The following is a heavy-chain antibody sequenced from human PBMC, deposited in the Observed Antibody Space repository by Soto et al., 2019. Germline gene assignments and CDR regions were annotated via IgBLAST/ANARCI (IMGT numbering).Heavy chain of an antibody. D-gene: IGHD3-10*01. V-gene: IGHV4-59*01. CDR3: SKGLRGSDY. CDR2: VYYSGTT. CDR1: GASITGYY. J-gene: IGHJ4*02. Sequence: QVQLQESGPGLVKPSETLSLTCTVSGASITGYYWTWIRQPPGKGLEWIGNVYYSGTTNYKPSLKSIVTMLIDTYDNQFSLRLSCVTAADTAVYYCSKGLRGSDYWGQGSLVTVSS.